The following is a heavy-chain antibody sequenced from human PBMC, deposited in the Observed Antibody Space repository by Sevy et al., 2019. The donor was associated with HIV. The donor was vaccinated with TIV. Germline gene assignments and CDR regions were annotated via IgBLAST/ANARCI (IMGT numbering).Heavy chain of an antibody. V-gene: IGHV3-49*04. CDR2: IRRKAFGGTT. CDR1: GFIYGDYA. CDR3: TRGGSMTISRPWDH. D-gene: IGHD3-3*01. Sequence: GGSLRLSCIASGFIYGDYAMNWVRQAPGKGLEWVGFIRRKAFGGTTQYAASVKGRFTISRDDSKSIAYLQMNSLKTEDTAVYYCTRGGSMTISRPWDHWGQGTLVTVSS. J-gene: IGHJ4*02.